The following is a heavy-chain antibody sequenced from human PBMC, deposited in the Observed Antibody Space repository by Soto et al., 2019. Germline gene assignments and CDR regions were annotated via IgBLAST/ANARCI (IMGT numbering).Heavy chain of an antibody. J-gene: IGHJ4*02. V-gene: IGHV4-34*01. Sequence: NPSETLSLTCAIYGGSFSGYYWSWLRQPPGTGLEWIGEINHSGSTNYNPSLKSRVTISVDTSKNQFSLKLTSLTAADTAVYYCARDTTTGLFDYWGQGTQVTVSS. CDR3: ARDTTTGLFDY. CDR1: GGSFSGYY. CDR2: INHSGST. D-gene: IGHD1-1*01.